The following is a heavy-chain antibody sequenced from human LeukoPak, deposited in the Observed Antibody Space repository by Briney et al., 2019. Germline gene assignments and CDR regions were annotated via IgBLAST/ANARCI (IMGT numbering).Heavy chain of an antibody. Sequence: GASVKVSCKASGYTFTSYYMHWVRQGPGQGLEWMGIINPSGGSTSYAQKFQGRVTMTRDTSTSTVYMELSSLRSEDTAVYYCAYSSGYRGAFDIWGQGTMVTVSS. D-gene: IGHD3-22*01. J-gene: IGHJ3*02. CDR1: GYTFTSYY. CDR2: INPSGGST. V-gene: IGHV1-46*01. CDR3: AYSSGYRGAFDI.